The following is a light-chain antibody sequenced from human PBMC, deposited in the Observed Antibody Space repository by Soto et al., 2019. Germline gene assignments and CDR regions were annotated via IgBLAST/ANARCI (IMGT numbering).Light chain of an antibody. V-gene: IGLV2-11*01. Sequence: QSALTQPRSVSGSPGQSVTISCTGTSSDVGGYNYVSWYQQHPGKAPKLMIYDVSKRPSGVPDRFSGSKSGNTASLTISGLQAEDEADYYCCSYAGSYTFDVVFGGGTKLTAL. J-gene: IGLJ2*01. CDR2: DVS. CDR1: SSDVGGYNY. CDR3: CSYAGSYTFDVV.